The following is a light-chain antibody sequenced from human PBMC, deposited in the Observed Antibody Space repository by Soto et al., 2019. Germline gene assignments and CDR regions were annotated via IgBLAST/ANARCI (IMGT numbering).Light chain of an antibody. CDR3: QQSYSRPRT. CDR1: QSISTY. V-gene: IGKV1-39*01. J-gene: IGKJ1*01. CDR2: TAS. Sequence: DIQMTQSPSSLSASVGVRVTITCRASQSISTYLNWYQQKPGKAPNLLIYTASTLQTGIPSRFSGSGSGTDFTLTISSLQPEDFATYFCQQSYSRPRTFGQGTKV.